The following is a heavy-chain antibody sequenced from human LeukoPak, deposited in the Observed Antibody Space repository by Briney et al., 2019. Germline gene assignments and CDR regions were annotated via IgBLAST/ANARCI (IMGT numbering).Heavy chain of an antibody. CDR3: AKGGGGVLAS. V-gene: IGHV3-23*01. CDR2: ISGSGDNT. J-gene: IGHJ4*02. Sequence: GGSLRLSCAASGFTFSSYAMSWVRQAPGKGLEWVSSISGSGDNTYYADSVKGRFTISRDNSKNTLFLLMNSLKADDTAVYYCAKGGGGVLASWGQGTLVTVSS. D-gene: IGHD3-16*01. CDR1: GFTFSSYA.